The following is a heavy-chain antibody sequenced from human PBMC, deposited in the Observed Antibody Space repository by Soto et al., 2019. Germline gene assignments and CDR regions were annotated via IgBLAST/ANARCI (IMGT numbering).Heavy chain of an antibody. D-gene: IGHD4-17*01. V-gene: IGHV3-7*01. J-gene: IGHJ4*02. CDR1: GFIFSSYW. CDR2: IKGDGSQR. Sequence: EVQLVESGGDLVQPGGSLRLSCAASGFIFSSYWINSVRQTPGKGLECVAAIKGDGSQRYYVDSVKGRFTISRDNAKNSVDLQMKSLRAEDTAVYYCVRDAQRGGDYDYWGQGTLVTVSS. CDR3: VRDAQRGGDYDY.